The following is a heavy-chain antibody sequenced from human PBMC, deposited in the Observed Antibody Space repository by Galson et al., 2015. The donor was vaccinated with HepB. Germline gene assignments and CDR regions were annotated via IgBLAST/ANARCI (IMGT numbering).Heavy chain of an antibody. J-gene: IGHJ3*02. CDR1: GFTFSSYS. CDR3: ASWGRGYSYGNDAFGI. V-gene: IGHV3-21*01. D-gene: IGHD5-18*01. CDR2: ISSSSSYK. Sequence: SLRLSCAASGFTFSSYSMNWVRQAPGKGLEWVSSISSSSSYKYYADSVKGRFTISRDNAKNSLYLQMNSLRAEDTAVYYCASWGRGYSYGNDAFGIWGQGTMCTVSS.